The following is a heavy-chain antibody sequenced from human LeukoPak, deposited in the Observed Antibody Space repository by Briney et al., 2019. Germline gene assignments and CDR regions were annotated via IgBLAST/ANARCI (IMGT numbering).Heavy chain of an antibody. CDR2: IYHSGST. D-gene: IGHD4/OR15-4a*01. V-gene: IGHV4-38-2*01. J-gene: IGHJ6*03. CDR1: GYSISSGYY. CDR3: ASQLTANYYYYYMDV. Sequence: SETLSLTCAVSGYSISSGYYWGWIRPPPGKGLEWIGIIYHSGSTYYNPSLKSRVTISVDTSKNQFSLKLSSVTAADTAVYYCASQLTANYYYYYMDVWGKGTTVTVSS.